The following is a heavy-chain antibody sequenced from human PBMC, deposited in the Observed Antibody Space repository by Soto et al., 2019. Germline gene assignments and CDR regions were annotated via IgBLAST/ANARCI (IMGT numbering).Heavy chain of an antibody. CDR2: IDPSDSYT. Sequence: GESLKISCKGSGYSFTSYLISWVRQMPGKGLEWMGRIDPSDSYTNYSPSFQGHVTISADKSISTAYLQWSSLKASDTAMYYCARQYYYDSSGYQEYFQHLGQGTLLTVSS. CDR3: ARQYYYDSSGYQEYFQH. J-gene: IGHJ1*01. CDR1: GYSFTSYL. V-gene: IGHV5-10-1*01. D-gene: IGHD3-22*01.